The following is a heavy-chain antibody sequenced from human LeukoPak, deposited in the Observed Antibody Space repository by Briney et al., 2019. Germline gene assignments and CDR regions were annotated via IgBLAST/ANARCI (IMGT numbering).Heavy chain of an antibody. D-gene: IGHD6-19*01. Sequence: SVKVSCKASGGTFSSYAISWVRQAPGQGLEGMGGIIPILCTATYEQKFQGRVTITTDESTSTAYMEPSSLRSEDTAVYYCARDLESSGWYRGWFDPWGQGTLVTVSS. V-gene: IGHV1-69*05. CDR2: IIPILCTA. J-gene: IGHJ5*02. CDR3: ARDLESSGWYRGWFDP. CDR1: GGTFSSYA.